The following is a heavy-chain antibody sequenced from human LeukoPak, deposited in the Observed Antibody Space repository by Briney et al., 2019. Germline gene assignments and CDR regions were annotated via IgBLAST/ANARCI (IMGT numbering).Heavy chain of an antibody. CDR3: ARGYCSGGSCYRGANWFDP. J-gene: IGHJ5*02. CDR2: IYHSGST. V-gene: IGHV4-30-2*01. D-gene: IGHD2-15*01. CDR1: GGSIRSGGYS. Sequence: SQTLSLTCAVSGGSIRSGGYSWSWIRQPPGKGLEWIGYIYHSGSTYYNPSLKSRVTISVDRSKNQFSLKLSSVTAADTAVYYCARGYCSGGSCYRGANWFDPWGQGTLVTVSS.